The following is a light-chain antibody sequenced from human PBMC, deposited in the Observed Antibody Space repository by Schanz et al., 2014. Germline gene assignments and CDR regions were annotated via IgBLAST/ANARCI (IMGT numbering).Light chain of an antibody. CDR3: QQFGRSPLT. J-gene: IGKJ4*01. CDR1: QSVSSSY. CDR2: GAS. V-gene: IGKV3-20*01. Sequence: EIVLTQSPGTLSLSPGERATLSCRASQSVSSSYLAWYQQKPGQAPRLLIYGASIRATGIPDRFSGRGSGTDFTLTISRLEPEDFAVYYCQQFGRSPLTFGGGTKVEIK.